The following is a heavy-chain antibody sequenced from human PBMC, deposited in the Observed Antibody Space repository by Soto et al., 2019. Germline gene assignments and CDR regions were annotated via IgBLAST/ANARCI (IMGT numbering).Heavy chain of an antibody. J-gene: IGHJ4*02. CDR1: GFTFSSYA. D-gene: IGHD6-19*01. CDR3: AKDRDPWSSGWYDY. CDR2: ISGSGGST. Sequence: EVQLLESGGGLVQPGGSLRLSCAASGFTFSSYAMSWVRQAPGKGLEWVSAISGSGGSTYYADSVKGRFPISRDNSKNTLYLQMNSLRAEDTAVYYCAKDRDPWSSGWYDYWGQGTLVTVSS. V-gene: IGHV3-23*01.